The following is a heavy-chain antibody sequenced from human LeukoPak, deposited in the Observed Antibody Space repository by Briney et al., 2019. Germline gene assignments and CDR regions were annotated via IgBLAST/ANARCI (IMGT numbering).Heavy chain of an antibody. CDR1: GGSISSYY. D-gene: IGHD3-22*01. CDR3: ARFTPYYYDSTIDY. V-gene: IGHV4-59*01. CDR2: IYYSGST. Sequence: SETLSLTCTVSGGSISSYYWSWLRQPPGKGLEWIGYIYYSGSTNYNPSLKSRVTISVDTSKNQFSLKLSSVTAADTAVYYCARFTPYYYDSTIDYWGQGTLVTVSS. J-gene: IGHJ4*02.